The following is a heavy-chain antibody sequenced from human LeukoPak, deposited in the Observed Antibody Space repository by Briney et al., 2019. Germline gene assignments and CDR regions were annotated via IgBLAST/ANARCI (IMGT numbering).Heavy chain of an antibody. J-gene: IGHJ2*01. V-gene: IGHV3-33*06. CDR1: GFTFSNYG. Sequence: GGSLRLSCAASGFTFSNYGMHWVRQAPGKGLEWVAVIWYDGSNKYYADSVKGRFTISRDNSKNTLYLQMNSLRAEDTAIYYCAKDRTVGASYWYFDLWGRGTLVTVSS. CDR2: IWYDGSNK. CDR3: AKDRTVGASYWYFDL. D-gene: IGHD1-26*01.